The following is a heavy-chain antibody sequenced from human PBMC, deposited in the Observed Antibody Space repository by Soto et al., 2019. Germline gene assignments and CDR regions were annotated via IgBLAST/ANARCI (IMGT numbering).Heavy chain of an antibody. Sequence: SETLSLTCTVSGGSINNAGHSWGWVRQSPGKGLEWIGYSYHSGSSYYNPSLQSRVTISVDTSKSQFSLKLTSVTAADRAVYYCARGSVDTVDSSGFYEYWGQGTPVTVSS. D-gene: IGHD3-22*01. J-gene: IGHJ4*02. CDR3: ARGSVDTVDSSGFYEY. V-gene: IGHV4-30-2*06. CDR2: SYHSGSS. CDR1: GGSINNAGHS.